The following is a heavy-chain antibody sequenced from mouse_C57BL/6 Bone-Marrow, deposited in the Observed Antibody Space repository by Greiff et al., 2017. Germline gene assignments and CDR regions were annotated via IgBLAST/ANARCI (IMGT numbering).Heavy chain of an antibody. CDR1: GYTFTSYW. CDR3: EIDYAMDY. CDR2: INPSDSDT. V-gene: IGHV1-74*01. J-gene: IGHJ4*01. Sequence: QVQLQQPGAELVKPGASVKVSCKASGYTFTSYWMRWVKQRPGQGLEWIGRINPSDSDTNYNQKFKGKATLTVDKSSSTAYMQLSSLTSEDSAVYYCEIDYAMDYWGQGTSVTVAS.